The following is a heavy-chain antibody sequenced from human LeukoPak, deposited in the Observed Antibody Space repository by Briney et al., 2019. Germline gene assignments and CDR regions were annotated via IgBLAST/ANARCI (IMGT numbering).Heavy chain of an antibody. J-gene: IGHJ3*01. V-gene: IGHV3-11*01. Sequence: PGGSLRLSCAASGFTLSNYYMTWIRQAPGKGLEWVSYIGTGGGTIYYADSVKGRFTTSRDNANNSLYLQLNSLRAEDTAVYFCARELLIAREVFDVWPQGTVVTVSS. CDR3: ARELLIAREVFDV. CDR1: GFTLSNYY. CDR2: IGTGGGTI.